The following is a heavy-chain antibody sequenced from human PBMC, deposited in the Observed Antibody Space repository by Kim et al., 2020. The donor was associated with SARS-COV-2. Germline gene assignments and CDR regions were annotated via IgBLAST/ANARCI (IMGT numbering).Heavy chain of an antibody. CDR3: AREYVYSPSHFDY. Sequence: GGSLRLSCAASGFTFSSHAMHWVRQAPGKGLEWVAVISYDGSNKYYADSVKGRFTISRDNSKNTLYLQMNSLRAEDTAVYYCAREYVYSPSHFDYWGQGT. D-gene: IGHD6-13*01. J-gene: IGHJ4*02. V-gene: IGHV3-30*04. CDR1: GFTFSSHA. CDR2: ISYDGSNK.